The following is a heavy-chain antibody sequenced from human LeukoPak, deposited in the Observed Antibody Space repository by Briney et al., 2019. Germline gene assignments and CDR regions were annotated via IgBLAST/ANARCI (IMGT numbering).Heavy chain of an antibody. CDR2: INPNSGGT. D-gene: IGHD1-26*01. J-gene: IGHJ4*02. V-gene: IGHV1-2*02. CDR3: ARGTSGSYYQSLDY. CDR1: GYTFTGYY. Sequence: ASVKVSCKASGYTFTGYYMHWVRRAPGQGLGWMGWINPNSGGTNYAQKFQGRVTMTRDTSISTAYMELSRLRSDDTAVYYCARGTSGSYYQSLDYWGQGTLVTVSS.